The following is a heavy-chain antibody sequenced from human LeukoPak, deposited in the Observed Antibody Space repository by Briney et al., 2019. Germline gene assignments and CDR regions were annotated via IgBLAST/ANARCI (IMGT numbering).Heavy chain of an antibody. D-gene: IGHD6-13*01. CDR2: IKSKTDGGTT. CDR3: TTEPKGAAAGHY. J-gene: IGHJ4*02. V-gene: IGHV3-15*01. Sequence: SWVRQAPGKGLEWVGRIKSKTDGGTTDYAAPVKGRFTISRDDSKNTLYLQMNSLKTEDTAVYYCTTEPKGAAAGHYWGQGTLVTVSS.